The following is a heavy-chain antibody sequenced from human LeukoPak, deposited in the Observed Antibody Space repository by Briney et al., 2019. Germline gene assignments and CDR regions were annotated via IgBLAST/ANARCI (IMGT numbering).Heavy chain of an antibody. CDR1: GFTFSSYA. V-gene: IGHV3-23*01. CDR3: AKDGNGSGSYTFDY. J-gene: IGHJ4*02. D-gene: IGHD3-10*01. Sequence: GGFLRLSCAASGFTFSSYAMSWVRQAPGKGLEWVSAISGSGGSTYYADSVKGRFTISRDNSKNTLYLQMNSLRAEDTAVYYCAKDGNGSGSYTFDYWGQGTLVTVSS. CDR2: ISGSGGST.